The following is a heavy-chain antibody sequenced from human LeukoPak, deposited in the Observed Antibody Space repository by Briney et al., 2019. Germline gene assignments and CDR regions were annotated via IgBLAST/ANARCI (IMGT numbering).Heavy chain of an antibody. V-gene: IGHV4-30-2*01. Sequence: PSETLSLTCTVSGGSISSGGYYWSWIRQPPGKGLEWIGYIYHSGSTYYNPSLKSRVTISVDRSKNQFSLKLSSVTAADTAVYYCARLNGYYYDSSGYPRFAFDIWGQGTMVTVSS. CDR2: IYHSGST. CDR1: GGSISSGGYY. CDR3: ARLNGYYYDSSGYPRFAFDI. J-gene: IGHJ3*02. D-gene: IGHD3-22*01.